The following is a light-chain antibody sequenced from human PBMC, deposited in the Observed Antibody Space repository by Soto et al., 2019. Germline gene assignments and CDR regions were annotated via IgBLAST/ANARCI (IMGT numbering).Light chain of an antibody. CDR1: SSDVGYYNY. CDR2: DVT. Sequence: QSALTQPASVSGSPGQSITISCTGTSSDVGYYNYVSWYQQHPGRAPKLMIYDVTNRPSGVSNRFFGSKSGNTASLNISGLQVEDEADYSCCSYESSSTDVFGTGTKLTVL. CDR3: CSYESSSTDV. V-gene: IGLV2-14*03. J-gene: IGLJ1*01.